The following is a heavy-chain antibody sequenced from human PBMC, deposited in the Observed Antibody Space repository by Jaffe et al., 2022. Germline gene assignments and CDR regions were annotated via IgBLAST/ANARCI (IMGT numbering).Heavy chain of an antibody. D-gene: IGHD3-10*01. V-gene: IGHV1-69*05. J-gene: IGHJ4*02. CDR1: GGTFSSYA. Sequence: QVQLVQSGAEVKKPGSSVKVSCKASGGTFSSYAISWVRQAPGQGLEWMGGIIPIFGTANYAQKFQGRVTITTDESTSTAYMELSSLRSEDTAVYYCARSAFQDLWFGEPDGRPTYYFDYWGQGTLVTVSS. CDR3: ARSAFQDLWFGEPDGRPTYYFDY. CDR2: IIPIFGTA.